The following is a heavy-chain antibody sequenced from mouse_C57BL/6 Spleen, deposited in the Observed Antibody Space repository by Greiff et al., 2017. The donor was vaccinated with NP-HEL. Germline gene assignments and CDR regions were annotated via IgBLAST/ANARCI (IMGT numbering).Heavy chain of an antibody. J-gene: IGHJ4*01. CDR1: GFTFSDYG. D-gene: IGHD1-1*01. CDR3: ARRIYYYGSSYVKGAMDY. V-gene: IGHV5-17*01. CDR2: ISSGSSTI. Sequence: VQLQQSGGGLVKPGGSLKLSCAASGFTFSDYGMHWVRQAPEKGLEWVAYISSGSSTIYYADTVKGRFTISRDNAKNTLFLQMTSLRSEDTAMYYCARRIYYYGSSYVKGAMDYWGQGTSVTVSS.